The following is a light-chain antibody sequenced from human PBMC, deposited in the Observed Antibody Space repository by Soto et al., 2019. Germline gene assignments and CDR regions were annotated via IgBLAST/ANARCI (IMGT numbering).Light chain of an antibody. CDR1: SSDVGSYNR. J-gene: IGLJ1*01. V-gene: IGLV2-18*02. Sequence: QSALTQPPSVSGSPGQSVAISCTGTSSDVGSYNRVSWYQQSPGTAPKLMIYEVNNRPSGVPDRFSGSKSGNTASLTISGLQAEDEGDYYCSSYTRSSTDVFGTGTKVTVL. CDR3: SSYTRSSTDV. CDR2: EVN.